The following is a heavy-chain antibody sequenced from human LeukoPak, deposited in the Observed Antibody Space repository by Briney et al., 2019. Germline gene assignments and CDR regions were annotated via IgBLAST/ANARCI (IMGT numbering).Heavy chain of an antibody. V-gene: IGHV4-61*01. CDR2: IYYSGST. D-gene: IGHD4-17*01. CDR3: ARGGGAYGDPPIVY. CDR1: GGSISSSSYY. J-gene: IGHJ4*02. Sequence: SETLSLTCTVSGGSISSSSYYWSWIRQPPGKGLEWIGYIYYSGSTNYNPSLKSRVTISVDTSKNQFSLKLSSVTAADTAVYYCARGGGAYGDPPIVYWGQGTLVTVSS.